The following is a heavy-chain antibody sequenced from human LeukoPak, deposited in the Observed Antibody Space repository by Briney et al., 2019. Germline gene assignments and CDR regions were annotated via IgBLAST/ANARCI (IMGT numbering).Heavy chain of an antibody. J-gene: IGHJ6*02. CDR2: ISSSSSTI. V-gene: IGHV3-48*01. CDR3: ARDGLDCSGGSCYSTGYYYGMDV. Sequence: SLRLSCAASGFTFSSYSMNWVRQAPGKGLEWVSYISSSSSTIYYADSVKGRFTISRDNAKNSLYLQMNSLRAEDTAVYYCARDGLDCSGGSCYSTGYYYGMDVWGRGTTVTVSS. D-gene: IGHD2-15*01. CDR1: GFTFSSYS.